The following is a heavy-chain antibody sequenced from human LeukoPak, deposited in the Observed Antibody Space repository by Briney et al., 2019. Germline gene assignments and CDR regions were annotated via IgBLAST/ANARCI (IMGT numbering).Heavy chain of an antibody. CDR1: GDSISSGNYY. D-gene: IGHD4-11*01. J-gene: IGHJ4*02. CDR2: IYSSGST. V-gene: IGHV4-61*02. CDR3: ARESDYSNNVDY. Sequence: SETLSLTCTVSGDSISSGNYYWSWIRQPAGKGLEWIGRIYSSGSTNYNPSLKSRVTMSIDTSKNQFSLKLTSVTAADTAVYYCARESDYSNNVDYWGQGSLVTVSS.